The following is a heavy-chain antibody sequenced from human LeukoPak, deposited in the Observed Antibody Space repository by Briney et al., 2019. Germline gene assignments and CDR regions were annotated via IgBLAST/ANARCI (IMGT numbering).Heavy chain of an antibody. Sequence: SVTVSCKASGGTFSSYAISWVRQAPGQGLEWMGGIIPIFGTANYAQKFQGRVTITTDESTSTAYMELSSLRSEDTAVYYCARDDYSNSYYYYYYMDVWGKGTTVTVSS. J-gene: IGHJ6*03. V-gene: IGHV1-69*05. CDR1: GGTFSSYA. D-gene: IGHD4-11*01. CDR2: IIPIFGTA. CDR3: ARDDYSNSYYYYYYMDV.